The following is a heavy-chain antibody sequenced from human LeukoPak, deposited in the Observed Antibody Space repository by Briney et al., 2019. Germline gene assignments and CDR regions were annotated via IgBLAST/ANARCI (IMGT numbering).Heavy chain of an antibody. Sequence: SETLSLTCTVSGGSISSYYWSWIRQPAGKGLEWIGRIYTSGSTNYNPSLKSRVTMSVDTSKNELSLKLTSVTAADTAIYYCARSLGYSSSWWTFLLWGQGTLVTVSS. CDR2: IYTSGST. CDR1: GGSISSYY. D-gene: IGHD6-13*01. V-gene: IGHV4-4*07. CDR3: ARSLGYSSSWWTFLL. J-gene: IGHJ1*01.